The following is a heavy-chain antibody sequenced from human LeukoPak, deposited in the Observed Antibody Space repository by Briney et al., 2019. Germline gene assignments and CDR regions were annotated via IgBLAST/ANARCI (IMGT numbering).Heavy chain of an antibody. J-gene: IGHJ3*02. CDR2: IYSGGST. V-gene: IGHV3-53*01. CDR1: GFTFSSYW. D-gene: IGHD3-22*01. Sequence: GGSLRLSCAASGFTFSSYWMSWVRQAPGKGLEWVSVIYSGGSTYYADSVKGRFTISRDNSKNTLYLQMNSLRAEDTAVYYCAKGASHYYDSSGYYLGDAFDIWGQGTMVTVSS. CDR3: AKGASHYYDSSGYYLGDAFDI.